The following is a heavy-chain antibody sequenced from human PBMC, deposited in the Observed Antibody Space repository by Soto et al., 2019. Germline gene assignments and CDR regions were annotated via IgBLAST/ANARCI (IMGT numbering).Heavy chain of an antibody. CDR1: GYTFRSYG. D-gene: IGHD3-22*01. V-gene: IGHV1-18*04. Sequence: QIQLVQSGGGVKKPGASVKVSCKASGYTFRSYGISWVRQAPGQGLEWGGWISAYNGDTHYAPKFQDRITLTTETSTDTAYMELRSLRLDDTAVYYCARDWSRYYDNSGLIWFYWGQGSLVTVSS. CDR3: ARDWSRYYDNSGLIWFY. J-gene: IGHJ4*02. CDR2: ISAYNGDT.